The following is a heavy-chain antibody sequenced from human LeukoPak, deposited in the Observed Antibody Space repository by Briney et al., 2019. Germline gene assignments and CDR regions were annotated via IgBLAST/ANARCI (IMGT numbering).Heavy chain of an antibody. D-gene: IGHD3-3*01. CDR3: ARGGDFWSGYKTHEYGLDV. V-gene: IGHV3-30*09. Sequence: GGSLRLSCAASGFTFSSYAMHWVRQAPGKGLEWVAVISYDGSKKYHADSVKGRFAISRDNSNKMQYLEMDSLRADDTAVYYCARGGDFWSGYKTHEYGLDVWGQGTTVTVSS. CDR2: ISYDGSKK. CDR1: GFTFSSYA. J-gene: IGHJ6*02.